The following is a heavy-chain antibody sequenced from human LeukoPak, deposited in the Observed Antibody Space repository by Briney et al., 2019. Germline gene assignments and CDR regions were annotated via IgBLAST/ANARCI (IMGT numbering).Heavy chain of an antibody. D-gene: IGHD3-9*01. CDR1: GFTFSNAW. CDR3: TRGGLRYFDWLSIDY. Sequence: GGSLRLSCAASGFTFSNAWMSWVRQAPGKGLEWVGFIRSKAYGGTTEYAASVKGRFTISRDDSKSIAYLQMNSLKTEDTAVYYCTRGGLRYFDWLSIDYWGQGTLVTVSS. V-gene: IGHV3-49*04. J-gene: IGHJ4*02. CDR2: IRSKAYGGTT.